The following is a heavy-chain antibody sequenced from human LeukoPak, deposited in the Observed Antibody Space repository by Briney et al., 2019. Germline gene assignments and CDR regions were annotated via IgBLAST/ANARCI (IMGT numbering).Heavy chain of an antibody. J-gene: IGHJ3*02. V-gene: IGHV3-74*01. CDR1: GFTFSNYW. CDR3: ASLFLCYGCSSSSDSFNI. Sequence: GGSLRLSWAASGFTFSNYWMHWVRQAPGKGLMWVSRINSDGSGTTYADSVKGRFTISRDNAKNMLYLQMNSLRAEDTAVYYCASLFLCYGCSSSSDSFNIWGQGTMVTVSS. D-gene: IGHD6-6*01. CDR2: INSDGSGT.